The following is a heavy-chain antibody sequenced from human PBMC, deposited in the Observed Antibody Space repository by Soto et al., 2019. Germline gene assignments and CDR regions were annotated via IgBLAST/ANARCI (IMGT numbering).Heavy chain of an antibody. J-gene: IGHJ3*02. D-gene: IGHD2-21*02. V-gene: IGHV4-4*02. CDR3: ARAASYYPWHIVVVTAPRGAFDI. CDR2: IYHSGST. CDR1: GGSISSSNW. Sequence: QVQLQESGPGLVKPSGTLSLTCAVSGGSISSSNWWSWVRQPPGKGLEWIGEIYHSGSTNYNPSLKSRVTISVDKSKNQFSLKLSSVTAADTAVYYCARAASYYPWHIVVVTAPRGAFDIWGQGTMVTVSS.